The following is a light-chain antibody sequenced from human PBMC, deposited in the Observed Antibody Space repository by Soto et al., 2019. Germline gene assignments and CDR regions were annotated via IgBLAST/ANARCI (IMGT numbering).Light chain of an antibody. J-gene: IGKJ4*01. CDR3: HQYLYWPLT. Sequence: EIVVTQSPATLSVSPGERATLSCRASQSVGSSFAWYQQQPGQAPRLLIYDASTRVTGVPARFSGSGSGTEFTLTISSLQSQDFAVYYCHQYLYWPLTFGGGTKLEIK. V-gene: IGKV3-15*01. CDR1: QSVGSS. CDR2: DAS.